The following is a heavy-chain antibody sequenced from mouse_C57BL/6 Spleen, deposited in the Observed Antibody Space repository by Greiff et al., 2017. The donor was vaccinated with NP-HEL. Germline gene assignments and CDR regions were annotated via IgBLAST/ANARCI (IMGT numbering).Heavy chain of an antibody. Sequence: VKLMESGPGLVAPSQSLSITCTVSGFSLTSYGVDWVRQSPGKGLEWLGVIWGVGSTNYNSALKSRLSISKDNSKSQVFLKMNSLQTDDTAMYYCASSYYSKGDWFAYWGQGTLVTVSA. J-gene: IGHJ3*01. CDR3: ASSYYSKGDWFAY. CDR2: IWGVGST. D-gene: IGHD2-5*01. V-gene: IGHV2-6*01. CDR1: GFSLTSYG.